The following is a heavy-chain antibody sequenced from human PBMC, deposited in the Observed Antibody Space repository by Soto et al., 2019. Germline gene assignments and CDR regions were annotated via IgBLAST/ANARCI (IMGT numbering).Heavy chain of an antibody. J-gene: IGHJ4*02. Sequence: EVQLVESGGGSVQPGRSLRLSCAASGFSFDDYGMHWVRQGPGKGLEWVSGISWNSGDIYYADSVKGRFTISRDNAKRHLYLQMTSLRTEDTALYYCAKYNALDSAGRFDYWGQGILVTVSS. CDR3: AKYNALDSAGRFDY. CDR1: GFSFDDYG. D-gene: IGHD1-1*01. CDR2: ISWNSGDI. V-gene: IGHV3-9*01.